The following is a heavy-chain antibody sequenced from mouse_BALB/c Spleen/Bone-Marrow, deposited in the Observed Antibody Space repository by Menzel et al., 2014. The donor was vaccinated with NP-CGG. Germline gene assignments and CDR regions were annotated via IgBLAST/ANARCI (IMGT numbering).Heavy chain of an antibody. D-gene: IGHD1-1*02. CDR1: GYTFTDYN. J-gene: IGHJ4*01. V-gene: IGHV1-18*01. CDR3: ARRGDYGHAMDY. CDR2: INPNNGGT. Sequence: EVHLVESGPEVVKPGASVKIPCKTSGYTFTDYNVDWVKQSQGKSLEWIGDINPNNGGTISNQKFKGKATLTVDKSSSTGYIELHSLTAEDTAVYYCARRGDYGHAMDYWGQGTLVTVSS.